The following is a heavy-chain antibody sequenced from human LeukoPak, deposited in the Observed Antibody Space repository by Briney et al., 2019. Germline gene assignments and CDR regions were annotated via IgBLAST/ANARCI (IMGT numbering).Heavy chain of an antibody. J-gene: IGHJ3*02. D-gene: IGHD4-17*01. CDR1: GYTFTSYY. CDR2: ISAYNGNT. V-gene: IGHV1-18*04. Sequence: ASVKVSCKASGYTFTSYYMHWVRQAPGQGLEWMGWISAYNGNTNYAQKLQGRVTMTTDTSTSTAYMELRSLRSDDTAVYYCARFTVTPSRAFDIWGQGTMVTVSS. CDR3: ARFTVTPSRAFDI.